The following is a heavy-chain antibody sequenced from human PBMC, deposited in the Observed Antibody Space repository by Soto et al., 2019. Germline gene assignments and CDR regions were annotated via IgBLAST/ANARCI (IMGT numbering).Heavy chain of an antibody. D-gene: IGHD4-17*01. CDR2: TYYRSKWSN. V-gene: IGHV6-1*01. CDR1: GDSVSSNSVA. J-gene: IGHJ4*02. CDR3: ARDSPGYGGYVLFDY. Sequence: SQTLSLTCAISGDSVSSNSVAWNWIRQSPSRGLEWLGRTYYRSKWSNDYAVSVESRITINPDTSKNQFSLQLDSVTPEDTAVYYCARDSPGYGGYVLFDYWGKGTRVTVSS.